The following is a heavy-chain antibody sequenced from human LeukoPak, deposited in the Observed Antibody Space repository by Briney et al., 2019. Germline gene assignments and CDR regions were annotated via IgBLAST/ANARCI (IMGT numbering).Heavy chain of an antibody. Sequence: GGSLRLSCAASGFTFSSYAMSWVRQAPGKGLEWVSAISSSGGSTYFADSLKGRFTISRDNSKNTLYLQLNSLRAEDTAVYYCAKGVRAVAGTSWPNWGQGTLVTVSS. CDR3: AKGVRAVAGTSWPN. J-gene: IGHJ4*02. CDR2: ISSSGGST. V-gene: IGHV3-23*01. CDR1: GFTFSSYA. D-gene: IGHD6-19*01.